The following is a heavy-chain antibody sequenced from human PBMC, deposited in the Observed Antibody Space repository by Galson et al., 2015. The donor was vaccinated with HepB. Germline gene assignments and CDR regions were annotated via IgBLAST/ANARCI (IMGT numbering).Heavy chain of an antibody. V-gene: IGHV3-23*01. CDR1: GFAFSRYA. J-gene: IGHJ5*02. Sequence: SLRLSCAASGFAFSRYAMNWVRQAPGKGPEWVPGISGSGDSTYYTASVRGRSTISRDNSKNTLYLQLHSLRAEDTAVYYCAKDLNFGELFYGDHWGQGTLVTVSS. D-gene: IGHD3-10*01. CDR2: ISGSGDST. CDR3: AKDLNFGELFYGDH.